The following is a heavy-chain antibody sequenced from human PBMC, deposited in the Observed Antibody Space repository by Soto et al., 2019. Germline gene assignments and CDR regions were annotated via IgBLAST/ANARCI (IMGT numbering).Heavy chain of an antibody. D-gene: IGHD2-15*01. CDR3: ARGRGGAKRYYYGMDV. CDR1: GYTFTSYD. Sequence: ASVKVSCKASGYTFTSYDINWVRQATGQGLEWMGWMNPNSGNTGYAQKFQGRVTMTRNTSISTAYMELSSLRSEDTAVYYCARGRGGAKRYYYGMDVCGQGPTVTVSS. J-gene: IGHJ6*02. V-gene: IGHV1-8*01. CDR2: MNPNSGNT.